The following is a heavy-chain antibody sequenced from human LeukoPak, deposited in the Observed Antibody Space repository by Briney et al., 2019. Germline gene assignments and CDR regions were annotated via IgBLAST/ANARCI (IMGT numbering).Heavy chain of an antibody. J-gene: IGHJ5*01. CDR2: ISYDGSNK. V-gene: IGHV3-30*18. D-gene: IGHD4-17*01. Sequence: GRSLRLSCAASGFAFSDYGMHWVRQAPGRGLEWLAVISYDGSNKYYADSVKGRFTISKDKSKNTLYLEMNSLRGEDTAVYYCAKATTVTHSGWFDSWGQGTLVTVSS. CDR3: AKATTVTHSGWFDS. CDR1: GFAFSDYG.